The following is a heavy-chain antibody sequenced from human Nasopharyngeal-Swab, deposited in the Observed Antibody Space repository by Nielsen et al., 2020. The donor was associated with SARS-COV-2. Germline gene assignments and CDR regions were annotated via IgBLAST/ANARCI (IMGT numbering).Heavy chain of an antibody. D-gene: IGHD2-2*01. V-gene: IGHV3-13*04. J-gene: IGHJ5*02. Sequence: GVSLRLSCAASGFTFSSHDMHWVRQTTGKGLEWVSAIGTAGDTYYPGSVKGRFTISRENAKNSLYLQMNSLRAGDTAVYYCARARPDIVVVPAALLFDPWGQGTLVTVSS. CDR2: IGTAGDT. CDR3: ARARPDIVVVPAALLFDP. CDR1: GFTFSSHD.